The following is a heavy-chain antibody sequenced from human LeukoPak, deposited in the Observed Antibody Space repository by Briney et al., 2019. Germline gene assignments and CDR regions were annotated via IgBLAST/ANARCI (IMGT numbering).Heavy chain of an antibody. CDR3: ARDGRRRLDYGDSENWFDP. Sequence: SVKVSCKASGGTFSSYAISWVRQAPGQGLEWMGGIIPIFGTANYAQKFQGRVTITADKSTSTAYMELSSLRSEDTAVYYCARDGRRRLDYGDSENWFDPWGQGTLVTVSS. J-gene: IGHJ5*02. V-gene: IGHV1-69*06. CDR1: GGTFSSYA. D-gene: IGHD4-17*01. CDR2: IIPIFGTA.